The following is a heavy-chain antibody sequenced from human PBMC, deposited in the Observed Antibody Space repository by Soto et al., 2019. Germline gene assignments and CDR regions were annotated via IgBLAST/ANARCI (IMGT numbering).Heavy chain of an antibody. CDR1: GFTFSTYS. D-gene: IGHD2-2*02. V-gene: IGHV3-21*01. Sequence: GGSLRLSCVGSGFTFSTYSINWVRQAPGKGLEWVSSISSRSDIYYADSVKGRFTISRDNAKNTVSLQMNSLRAEDTAVYYCAREYTAWPLAYGLDVWGQGTTVTVSS. J-gene: IGHJ6*02. CDR3: AREYTAWPLAYGLDV. CDR2: ISSRSDI.